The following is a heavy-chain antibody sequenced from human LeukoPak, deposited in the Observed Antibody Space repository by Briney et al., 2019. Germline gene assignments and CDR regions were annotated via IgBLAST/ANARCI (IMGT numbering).Heavy chain of an antibody. J-gene: IGHJ4*02. CDR2: IYYSGST. CDR3: ARAVAGDYYFDY. D-gene: IGHD6-19*01. Sequence: SDPLSLTCSVSGGSIRSSRYYWGSIRQPPGKGLEWIWSIYYSGSTYYNPSLTSRVTISVETSKNQFSLKLSSVTAADTAVYYCARAVAGDYYFDYCDQGTLVTASS. V-gene: IGHV4-39*01. CDR1: GGSIRSSRYY.